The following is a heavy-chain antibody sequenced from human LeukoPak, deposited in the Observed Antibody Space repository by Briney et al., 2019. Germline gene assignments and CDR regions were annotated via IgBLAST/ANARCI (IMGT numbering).Heavy chain of an antibody. V-gene: IGHV4-30-4*01. CDR3: ARGVYGSARHDAFDI. D-gene: IGHD3-10*01. Sequence: SQTLSLICTVSGGSISSGDYYWSWIRQPPGKGLEWIGYIYYSGSTYYNPSLKSRVTISVDTSKNQFSLKLSSVTTAGTAVYYCARGVYGSARHDAFDISGQGTMVTASS. J-gene: IGHJ3*02. CDR1: GGSISSGDYY. CDR2: IYYSGST.